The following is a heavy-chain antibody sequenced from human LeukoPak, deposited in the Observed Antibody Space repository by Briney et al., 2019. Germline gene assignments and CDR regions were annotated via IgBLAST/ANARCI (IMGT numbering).Heavy chain of an antibody. Sequence: SETLSLTCTVSGASIISDTYYWGWIRQPPGKGLEWIGSIYYSGSTYYSPSLKSRVTMSVDTSTNQFSLKLISVTAADMALYYCARNFYASSGYYLDDFYFDFWGQGTLVTVSS. D-gene: IGHD3-22*01. CDR2: IYYSGST. J-gene: IGHJ4*02. CDR3: ARNFYASSGYYLDDFYFDF. V-gene: IGHV4-39*07. CDR1: GASIISDTYY.